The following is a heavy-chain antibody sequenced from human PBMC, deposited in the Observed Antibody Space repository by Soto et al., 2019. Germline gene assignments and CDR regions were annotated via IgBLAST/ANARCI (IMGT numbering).Heavy chain of an antibody. Sequence: PGGSLRLSCAASGFTFDDYAMHWVRQAPGKGLEWVSGISWNSGSIGYADSVKGRFTISRDNAKNSLYLQMNSLRAEDTALYYCAKQKEQRDYYYALLFDYWGQGTLVTVSS. V-gene: IGHV3-9*01. J-gene: IGHJ4*02. CDR1: GFTFDDYA. D-gene: IGHD3-10*01. CDR3: AKQKEQRDYYYALLFDY. CDR2: ISWNSGSI.